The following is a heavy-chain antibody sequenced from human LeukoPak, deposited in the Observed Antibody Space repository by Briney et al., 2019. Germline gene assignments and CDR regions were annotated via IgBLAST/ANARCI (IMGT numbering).Heavy chain of an antibody. CDR1: GYTFTGYY. D-gene: IGHD5-12*01. CDR3: ARGGNSGYDTVGV. CDR2: INPNSGGT. V-gene: IGHV1-2*02. J-gene: IGHJ3*01. Sequence: ASVKVSCKASGYTFTGYYMHWVRQAPGQGLEWMGWINPNSGGTNYAQKSQGRVTMTRDTSISTAYMELSRLRSDDTAVYYCARGGNSGYDTVGVWGQGTMVTVSS.